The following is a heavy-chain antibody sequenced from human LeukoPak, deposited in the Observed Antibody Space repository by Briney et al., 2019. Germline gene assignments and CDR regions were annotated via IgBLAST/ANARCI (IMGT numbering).Heavy chain of an antibody. V-gene: IGHV3-11*04. CDR1: GFTFSDYY. CDR2: ISSSGSTI. J-gene: IGHJ6*03. D-gene: IGHD3-3*01. CDR3: ARELTYYDFWSGYLTRWYMDV. Sequence: GGSLRLSCAASGFTFSDYYMSWIRQAPGKGPEWVSYISSSGSTIYYADSVKGRFTISRDNAKNSLYLQMNSLRAEDTAVYYCARELTYYDFWSGYLTRWYMDVWGKGTTVTVSS.